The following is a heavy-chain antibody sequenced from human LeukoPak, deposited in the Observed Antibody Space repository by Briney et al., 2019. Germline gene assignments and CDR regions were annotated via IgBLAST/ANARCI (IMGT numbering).Heavy chain of an antibody. CDR3: ARDSGLYYDILTGYFTTAFGGWTNYYGMDV. D-gene: IGHD3-9*01. V-gene: IGHV1-18*01. J-gene: IGHJ6*02. Sequence: ASVKVSCKASGYTFTSYGISWVRQAPGQGLEWVGWISAYNGNTNYAQKLQGRVTMTTDTSTSTAYMELRSLRSDDTAVYYCARDSGLYYDILTGYFTTAFGGWTNYYGMDVWGQGTTVTVSS. CDR2: ISAYNGNT. CDR1: GYTFTSYG.